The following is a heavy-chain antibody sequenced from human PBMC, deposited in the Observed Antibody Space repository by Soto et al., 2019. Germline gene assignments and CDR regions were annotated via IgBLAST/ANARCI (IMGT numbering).Heavy chain of an antibody. Sequence: QVQLQESGPGLVKPSETLSLTCTVSGGSISSYYWSWIRQPPGKGLEWIGYIYYSGSTNYNPSLRSRVPISVDTSKKQFSLKLSSVTAADTAVYYCARGGRSSSSSYGYGMDVWGQGTTVTVSS. CDR3: ARGGRSSSSSYGYGMDV. J-gene: IGHJ6*02. CDR1: GGSISSYY. V-gene: IGHV4-59*01. CDR2: IYYSGST. D-gene: IGHD6-13*01.